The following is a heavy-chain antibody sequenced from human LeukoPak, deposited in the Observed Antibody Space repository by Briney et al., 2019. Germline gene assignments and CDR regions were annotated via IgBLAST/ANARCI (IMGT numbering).Heavy chain of an antibody. Sequence: SVKVSCKAPGFTFTSSAVQWVRQARGQRLEWIGWIVVGSGNTNYAQKFQERVTITRDMSTSTAYMELSSLRSEDTAVYYCAAFRFPSYGVEYPWGQGTLVTVSS. CDR3: AAFRFPSYGVEYP. CDR2: IVVGSGNT. J-gene: IGHJ5*02. CDR1: GFTFTSSA. D-gene: IGHD1-26*01. V-gene: IGHV1-58*01.